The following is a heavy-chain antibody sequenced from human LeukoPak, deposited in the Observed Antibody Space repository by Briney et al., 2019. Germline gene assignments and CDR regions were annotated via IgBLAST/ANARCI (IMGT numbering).Heavy chain of an antibody. CDR2: IYYSGST. Sequence: SETLSLTCTVSGGSIRSYYWSWIRQPPGRGLEWIGYIYYSGSTNYNPSLKSRVTISVESSKNQFSLKLSSVTAADTAVYYCARVSLSGTEFDYWGQGTLVTVSS. CDR1: GGSIRSYY. V-gene: IGHV4-59*01. D-gene: IGHD1-26*01. J-gene: IGHJ4*02. CDR3: ARVSLSGTEFDY.